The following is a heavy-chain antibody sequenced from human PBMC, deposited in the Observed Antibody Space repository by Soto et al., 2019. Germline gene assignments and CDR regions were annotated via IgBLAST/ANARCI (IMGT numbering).Heavy chain of an antibody. Sequence: GGSLRLSCGASGFTFSSHGMHWVRQAPGKGLEWVAVIRYDGSNKYYADSVKGRFTISRDNSKNTLYLQMNSLRAEDTAVYYCARGGGYSSSWSIYYFDFWGQGTQVTVSS. CDR3: ARGGGYSSSWSIYYFDF. J-gene: IGHJ4*02. CDR2: IRYDGSNK. D-gene: IGHD6-13*01. V-gene: IGHV3-33*01. CDR1: GFTFSSHG.